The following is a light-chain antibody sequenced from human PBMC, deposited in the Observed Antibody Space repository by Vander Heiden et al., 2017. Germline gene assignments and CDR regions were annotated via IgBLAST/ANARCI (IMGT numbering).Light chain of an antibody. J-gene: IGKJ2*01. Sequence: EIVLTQSPGTLSVSPGERATLSCRASQSVTNDYLAWHQQKPGQAPRLLIYGASTRATGIPDRFSGSGSGADFTLTIGRLEPEDFAVYYCQQYGSAPFTFGQGTKLEIK. V-gene: IGKV3-20*01. CDR3: QQYGSAPFT. CDR2: GAS. CDR1: QSVTNDY.